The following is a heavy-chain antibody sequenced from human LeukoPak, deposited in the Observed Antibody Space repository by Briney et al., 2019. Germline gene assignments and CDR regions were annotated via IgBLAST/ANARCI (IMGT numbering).Heavy chain of an antibody. Sequence: PGGSLRVSCAASGFTFSSYAMSWVRQAPGKGPEWVSAISGSGGSTYYADSVKGRFTISRDNSKNTLYLQMNSLRAEDTAVYYCANGRLYGYFDYWGQGTLVTVSS. CDR3: ANGRLYGYFDY. J-gene: IGHJ4*02. V-gene: IGHV3-23*01. CDR2: ISGSGGST. D-gene: IGHD3-10*01. CDR1: GFTFSSYA.